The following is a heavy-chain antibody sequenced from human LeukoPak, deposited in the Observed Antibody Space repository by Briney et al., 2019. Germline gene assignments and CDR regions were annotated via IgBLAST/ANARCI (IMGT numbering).Heavy chain of an antibody. Sequence: KPSETLSLTCAVYGGSFSCYYWSWIRQPPGKGLEWIGEINHSGSTNYNPSLKSRVTISVDTSKNQFSLKLSSVTAADTAVYYCARGDRPGYDYWGQGTLVTVSS. J-gene: IGHJ4*02. D-gene: IGHD1-14*01. CDR3: ARGDRPGYDY. V-gene: IGHV4-34*01. CDR1: GGSFSCYY. CDR2: INHSGST.